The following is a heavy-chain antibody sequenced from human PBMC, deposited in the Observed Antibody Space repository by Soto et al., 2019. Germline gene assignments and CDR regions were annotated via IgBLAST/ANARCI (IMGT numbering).Heavy chain of an antibody. Sequence: SETLSLTCTVSGAFISSSEKYWDWIRQPPGKGLEWIGSMSYSGSTHYNPSLKSRVTISVDTSKNQFSLKLSSVTAADTAVFYCARRGPLTTYNYDSWGQGSLVTVSS. D-gene: IGHD4-17*01. CDR1: GAFISSSEKY. J-gene: IGHJ4*02. CDR2: MSYSGST. CDR3: ARRGPLTTYNYDS. V-gene: IGHV4-39*01.